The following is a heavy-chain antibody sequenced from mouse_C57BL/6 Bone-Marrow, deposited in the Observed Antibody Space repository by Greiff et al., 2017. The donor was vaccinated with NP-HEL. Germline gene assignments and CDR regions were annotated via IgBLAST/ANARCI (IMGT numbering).Heavy chain of an antibody. Sequence: EVKVEESGPGLVKPSQSLSLTCSVPGYSITSGYYWNWIRQFPGNKLEWMGYISYDGSNNYNPSLKNRISITRDTSKNQFFLKLNSVTTEDTATYYCARLYYYGSSYFDYWGQGTTLTVSS. D-gene: IGHD1-1*01. CDR3: ARLYYYGSSYFDY. V-gene: IGHV3-6*01. CDR2: ISYDGSN. CDR1: GYSITSGYY. J-gene: IGHJ2*01.